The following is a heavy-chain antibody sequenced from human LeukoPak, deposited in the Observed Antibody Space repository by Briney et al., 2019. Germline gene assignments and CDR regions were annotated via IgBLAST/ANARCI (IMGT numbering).Heavy chain of an antibody. Sequence: PSETLSLTCTVSGGSISSYYWCWIRQPPGKGLEWMGYIYYSGSTNYNPSLKSRVTISVDTSKNQFSLKLSSVTAADTAVYYCAREKAVEMATIRYFDYWGQGTLVTVSS. CDR1: GGSISSYY. D-gene: IGHD5-12*01. J-gene: IGHJ4*02. CDR3: AREKAVEMATIRYFDY. V-gene: IGHV4-59*01. CDR2: IYYSGST.